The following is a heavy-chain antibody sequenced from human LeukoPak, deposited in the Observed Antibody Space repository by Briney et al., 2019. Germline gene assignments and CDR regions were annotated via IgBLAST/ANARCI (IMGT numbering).Heavy chain of an antibody. CDR2: ISSSGSTI. V-gene: IGHV3-48*04. CDR3: ARTSSYSSGWSLYYFDY. CDR1: GFTFSSYA. Sequence: PGGSLRLSCAASGFTFSSYAMSWVRQAPGKGLEWVSYISSSGSTIYYADSVKGRFTISRDNAKNSLYLQMNSLRAEDTAVYYCARTSSYSSGWSLYYFDYWGQGTLVTVSS. J-gene: IGHJ4*02. D-gene: IGHD6-19*01.